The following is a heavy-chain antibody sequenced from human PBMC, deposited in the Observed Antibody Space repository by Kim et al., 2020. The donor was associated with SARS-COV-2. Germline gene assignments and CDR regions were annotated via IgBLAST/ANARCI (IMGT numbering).Heavy chain of an antibody. Sequence: RDYADSGKGRCTICREEDKNSLYLQMNGLRAEDTAVYYCGRCGVTDAFDIWGQGTMVTVSS. V-gene: IGHV3-21*01. CDR2: R. D-gene: IGHD3-3*01. J-gene: IGHJ3*02. CDR3: GRCGVTDAFDI.